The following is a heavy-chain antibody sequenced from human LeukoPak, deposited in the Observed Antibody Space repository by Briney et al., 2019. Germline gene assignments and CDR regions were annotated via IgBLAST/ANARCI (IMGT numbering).Heavy chain of an antibody. J-gene: IGHJ5*02. CDR1: GFTFSSYG. CDR3: ASPPYGSGSYYYH. V-gene: IGHV3-30*03. Sequence: GGSLRLSCAASGFTFSSYGMHWVRQAPGKGLEWVAVISYDGSNKYYADSVKGRFTISRDNSKNTLYLQMNSLRAEDTAVYYCASPPYGSGSYYYHWGQGTLVTVSS. CDR2: ISYDGSNK. D-gene: IGHD3-10*01.